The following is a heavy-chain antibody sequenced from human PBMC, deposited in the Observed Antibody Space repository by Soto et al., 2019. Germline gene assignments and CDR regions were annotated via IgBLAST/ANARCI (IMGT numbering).Heavy chain of an antibody. Sequence: GGSLRLSCAASGFTFSSYGMHWVRQAPGKGLEWVAVIWYDGSNKYYADSVKGRFTISRDNSKNTLYLQMNSLRAEDTAVYYCARAAAGTFGHYYYMDVWGKGTTVTVSS. V-gene: IGHV3-33*08. J-gene: IGHJ6*03. CDR2: IWYDGSNK. CDR1: GFTFSSYG. CDR3: ARAAAGTFGHYYYMDV. D-gene: IGHD6-13*01.